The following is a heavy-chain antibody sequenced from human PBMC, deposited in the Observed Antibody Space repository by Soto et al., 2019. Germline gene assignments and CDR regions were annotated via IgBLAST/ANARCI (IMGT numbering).Heavy chain of an antibody. J-gene: IGHJ6*02. CDR3: PIGGYSGSYYYYYGMDV. D-gene: IGHD1-26*01. CDR2: ISGSGGST. CDR1: GFTFSSYA. V-gene: IGHV3-23*01. Sequence: GGSLRLSCATSGFTFSSYAMSWVRQAPGKGLEWVSAISGSGGSTYYADSVKGRFTISRDNSKNTLYLQMNSLRAEDTAVYYCPIGGYSGSYYYYYGMDVWGQGTTVTVSS.